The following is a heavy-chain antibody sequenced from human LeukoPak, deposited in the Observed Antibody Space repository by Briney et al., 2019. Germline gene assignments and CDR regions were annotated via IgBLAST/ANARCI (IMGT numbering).Heavy chain of an antibody. Sequence: ASVKVSCKASGYTFTSYDINWVRQATGQGLEWMGWMNPNSGNTGYAQKFQGRVTMTRNTPISTAYMELSSLRSEDTAVYYCARPSVLWFGENDAFDIWGQGTMVTVSS. V-gene: IGHV1-8*01. J-gene: IGHJ3*02. CDR2: MNPNSGNT. CDR3: ARPSVLWFGENDAFDI. CDR1: GYTFTSYD. D-gene: IGHD3-10*01.